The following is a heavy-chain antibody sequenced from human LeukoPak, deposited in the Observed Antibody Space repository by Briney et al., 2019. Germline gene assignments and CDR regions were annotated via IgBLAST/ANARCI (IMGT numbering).Heavy chain of an antibody. V-gene: IGHV1-18*01. CDR3: ARDGFFGSGIVGAFDI. Sequence: GASVKVSCKASGYTFSSYGISWVRQAPGQGLEWMGWISAYNGNTNYAQKFQGRVTMIIDTSTSTAYMELRSLRSDDTAVYYCARDGFFGSGIVGAFDIWGQGTMVTVSS. CDR2: ISAYNGNT. CDR1: GYTFSSYG. J-gene: IGHJ3*02. D-gene: IGHD3-10*01.